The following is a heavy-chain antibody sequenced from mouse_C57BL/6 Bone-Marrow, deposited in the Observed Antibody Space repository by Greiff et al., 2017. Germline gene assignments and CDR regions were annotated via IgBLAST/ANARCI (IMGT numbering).Heavy chain of an antibody. CDR3: ANIYYGNYGNAMDY. CDR2: IWRGGST. J-gene: IGHJ4*01. CDR1: GFSLTSYG. V-gene: IGHV2-5*01. Sequence: QVQLKESGPGLVQPSQSLSITCTVSGFSLTSYGVHWVRQSPGKGLEWLGVIWRGGSTDYNAAFMSRLSITKDNSKSQVFFKMNSLQADDTAIYYCANIYYGNYGNAMDYWGQGTSVTVSS. D-gene: IGHD2-1*01.